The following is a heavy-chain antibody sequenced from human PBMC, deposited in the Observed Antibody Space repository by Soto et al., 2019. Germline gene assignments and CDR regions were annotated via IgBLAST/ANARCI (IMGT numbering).Heavy chain of an antibody. CDR3: ARTYYYDSSGSVGAFDI. CDR1: GGTFSSYA. V-gene: IGHV1-69*13. Sequence: ASVKVSCKASGGTFSSYAISWVRQAPGQGLEWMGGIIPIFGTANYAQKFQGRVTITADESTSTAYMELSSLRSEDTAVYYCARTYYYDSSGSVGAFDIWGQGTMVTVSS. J-gene: IGHJ3*02. D-gene: IGHD3-22*01. CDR2: IIPIFGTA.